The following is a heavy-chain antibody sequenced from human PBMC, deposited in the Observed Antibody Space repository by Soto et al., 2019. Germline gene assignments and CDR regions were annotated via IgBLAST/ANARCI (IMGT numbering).Heavy chain of an antibody. J-gene: IGHJ3*02. Sequence: EVQLVESGGGLVQPGGSLRLSCAASGFTFSSYSMNWVRQAPGKGLEWVSYISSSSSTIYYADSVKGRFTISRDNAKNSLDLQMNSLRDEDTAVYYCARNAYYYDSSGWDDAFDIWGQGTMVTVSS. CDR3: ARNAYYYDSSGWDDAFDI. V-gene: IGHV3-48*02. CDR1: GFTFSSYS. CDR2: ISSSSSTI. D-gene: IGHD3-22*01.